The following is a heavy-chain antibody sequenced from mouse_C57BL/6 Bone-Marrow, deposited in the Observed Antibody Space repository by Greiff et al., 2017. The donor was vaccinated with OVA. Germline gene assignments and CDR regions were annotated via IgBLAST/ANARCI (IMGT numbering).Heavy chain of an antibody. V-gene: IGHV1-55*01. CDR3: AREGTGTCAD. CDR2: IYPGRGST. D-gene: IGHD4-1*01. J-gene: IGHJ3*01. Sequence: QVQLKQPGAELVKPGASVKMSCKASGYTFTSYWITWVKQRPEQGLEWIGDIYPGRGSTNYNEKFQSKATLTVDTSSSPAYMQLSSLTTEDAAVYYCAREGTGTCADWGKGTLVTVSA. CDR1: GYTFTSYW.